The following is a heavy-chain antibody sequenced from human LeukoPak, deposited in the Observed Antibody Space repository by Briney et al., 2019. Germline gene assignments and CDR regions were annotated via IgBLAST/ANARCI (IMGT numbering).Heavy chain of an antibody. CDR2: ISAYNGNT. J-gene: IGHJ4*02. CDR3: ARDGGSRQWLVLRPFDY. Sequence: GASVKVSCKVSGYTLTELSMHWVRQAPGQGLEWMGWISAYNGNTNYAQKLQGRVTMTTDTSTSTAYMELRSLRSDDTAVYYCARDGGSRQWLVLRPFDYWGQGTLVTVSS. CDR1: GYTLTELS. V-gene: IGHV1-18*01. D-gene: IGHD6-19*01.